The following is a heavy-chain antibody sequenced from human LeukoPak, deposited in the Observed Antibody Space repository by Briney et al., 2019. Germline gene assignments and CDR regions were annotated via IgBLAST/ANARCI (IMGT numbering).Heavy chain of an antibody. CDR2: IYHSGST. D-gene: IGHD2-15*01. V-gene: IGHV4-30-2*01. J-gene: IGHJ4*02. Sequence: SETLSLTCAVSGGSISSGGYSWSWIRQPPGKGLEWIGYIYHSGSTYYNPSLKSRVTISVDRSKNQFSLKLSSVTAADTAVYYCARSVRYCSGGSCYSNFDYWGQGTLVTVSS. CDR3: ARSVRYCSGGSCYSNFDY. CDR1: GGSISSGGYS.